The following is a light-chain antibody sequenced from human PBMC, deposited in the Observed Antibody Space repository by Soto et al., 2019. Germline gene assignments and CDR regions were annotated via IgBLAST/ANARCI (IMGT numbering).Light chain of an antibody. J-gene: IGKJ3*01. V-gene: IGKV3-11*01. CDR2: DAP. CDR1: QTGINNY. CDR3: QQRNNWPSFT. Sequence: EFVLTQSPGTLSLSPGEGATLSVMASQTGINNYLAWYQQKPGQAPRLLIYDAPNRATGIPARFSGSGSGTDFTLTISSLEPEDFAVYYCQQRNNWPSFTFGPGTKVDIK.